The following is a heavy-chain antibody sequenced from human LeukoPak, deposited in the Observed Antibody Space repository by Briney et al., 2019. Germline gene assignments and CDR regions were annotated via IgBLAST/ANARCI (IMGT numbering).Heavy chain of an antibody. CDR2: FIGTDGGT. Sequence: GGSLRLSCAASGFTVSSYGMTWVRQARGKGLEWVSSFIGTDGGTYYADSVKGRFTISRDNSKNTLYLQINSLRSEDTAVYYCAKDRRYDSSWYGAGDYWGQGTLVTVSS. D-gene: IGHD6-13*01. CDR1: GFTVSSYG. J-gene: IGHJ4*02. CDR3: AKDRRYDSSWYGAGDY. V-gene: IGHV3-23*01.